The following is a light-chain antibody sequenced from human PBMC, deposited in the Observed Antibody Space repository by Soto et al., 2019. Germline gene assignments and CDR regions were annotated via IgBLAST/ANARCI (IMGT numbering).Light chain of an antibody. J-gene: IGKJ4*01. Sequence: DIPLTQSPSFLSASVGDTVTITCRASQGMSTYLAWYQQKPGKVPKLLIRSASTLQCGVPPRFSGGGSGTEFTLTISTLQPDDSGIYYCQQLNGYQLAFGGGTNVEIK. CDR1: QGMSTY. V-gene: IGKV1-9*01. CDR3: QQLNGYQLA. CDR2: SAS.